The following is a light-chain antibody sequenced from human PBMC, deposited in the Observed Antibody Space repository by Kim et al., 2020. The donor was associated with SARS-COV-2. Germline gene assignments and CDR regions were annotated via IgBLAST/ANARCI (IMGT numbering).Light chain of an antibody. CDR3: QQYGGSATYT. CDR1: QIISSNF. J-gene: IGKJ2*01. CDR2: GAS. V-gene: IGKV3-20*01. Sequence: SPGERATLSCRASQIISSNFVAWYQQKAGQAPRLLIYGASTRATGVPDRFSGSVSGTDFTLTISRLEPEDFAVYYCQQYGGSATYTFGQGTKLEIK.